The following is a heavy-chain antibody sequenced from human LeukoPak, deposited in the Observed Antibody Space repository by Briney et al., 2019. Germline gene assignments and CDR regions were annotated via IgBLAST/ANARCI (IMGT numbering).Heavy chain of an antibody. CDR1: GHTFTGYF. D-gene: IGHD3-22*01. V-gene: IGHV1-2*02. Sequence: ASVKVSCKAPGHTFTGYFMHWVRQAPGQGLEWMGWINPNIGGTNYAQNFQGRVTMTRDTSISTVYMELRRLRSDDTAVYHCARAARVDYYDSSPYGMDVWGQGTTVTVSS. J-gene: IGHJ6*02. CDR3: ARAARVDYYDSSPYGMDV. CDR2: INPNIGGT.